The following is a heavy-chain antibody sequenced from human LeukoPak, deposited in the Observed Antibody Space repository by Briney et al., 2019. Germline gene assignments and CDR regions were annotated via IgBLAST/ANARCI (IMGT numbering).Heavy chain of an antibody. V-gene: IGHV3-64*01. Sequence: GRSLRLSCEASGFTFGIYAMHWVRQAPGKGLEYSSGISSNGYSTYYANSVKGRFTISRDNSKNTLYLQMGSLRDEDMAVFYCAREATTKTGRVYYFDYWGQGTLVTVSS. D-gene: IGHD3-16*01. CDR1: GFTFGIYA. J-gene: IGHJ4*02. CDR3: AREATTKTGRVYYFDY. CDR2: ISSNGYST.